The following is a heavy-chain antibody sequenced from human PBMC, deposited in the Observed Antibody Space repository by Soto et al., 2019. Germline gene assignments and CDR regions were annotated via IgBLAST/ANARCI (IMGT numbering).Heavy chain of an antibody. Sequence: PGGSLRLSCAASGLTFSDARMSWVRQAPGTGLEWVGLIKKKTDGGTTEYAAPVKGRFTISRDDSKNTLYLQMSSLKTEDTAVYYCRTQWLDWGQGTRVTVSS. D-gene: IGHD6-19*01. V-gene: IGHV3-15*01. J-gene: IGHJ4*02. CDR2: IKKKTDGGTT. CDR3: RTQWLD. CDR1: GLTFSDAR.